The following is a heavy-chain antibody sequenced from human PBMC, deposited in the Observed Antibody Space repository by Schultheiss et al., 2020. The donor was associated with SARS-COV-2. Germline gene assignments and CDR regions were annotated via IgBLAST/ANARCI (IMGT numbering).Heavy chain of an antibody. CDR1: GFTFSDYY. V-gene: IGHV3-15*01. D-gene: IGHD6-19*01. CDR2: IKSKTDGGTT. CDR3: TTLAVAGTFYFDY. J-gene: IGHJ4*02. Sequence: GESLKISCAASGFTFSDYYMSWIRQAPGKGLEWVGRIKSKTDGGTTDYAAPVKGRFTISRDDSKNTLYLQMNSLKTEDTAVYYCTTLAVAGTFYFDYWGQGTLVTVSS.